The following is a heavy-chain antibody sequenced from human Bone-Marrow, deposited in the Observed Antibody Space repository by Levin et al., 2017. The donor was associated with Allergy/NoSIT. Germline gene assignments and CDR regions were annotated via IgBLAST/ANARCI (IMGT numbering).Heavy chain of an antibody. CDR3: ASGGGSYHY. CDR1: GFTFSRYA. Sequence: GESLKISCAASGFTFSRYAMNWVRQSPGKGLEWIASITSSSTYINYADSVKGRFTISRDNAKKSLDLQMSSLRGEDSAVYYCASGGGSYHYWGQGTLVTVSS. CDR2: ITSSSTYI. D-gene: IGHD1-26*01. J-gene: IGHJ4*02. V-gene: IGHV3-21*01.